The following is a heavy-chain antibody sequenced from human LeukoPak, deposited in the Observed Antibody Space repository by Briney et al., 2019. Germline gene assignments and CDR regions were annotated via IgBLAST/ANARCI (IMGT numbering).Heavy chain of an antibody. CDR2: INHSGST. CDR1: GGSFSGYY. V-gene: IGHV4-34*01. J-gene: IGHJ4*02. D-gene: IGHD6-19*01. Sequence: SETLSLTCAVYGGSFSGYYWSWIRQPPGKGLEWIGEINHSGSTNYNPSLKSRVTISVDKSKNQFSLKLSSVTAADTAVYYRARDGGYSSGWVYWGQGTLVTVSS. CDR3: ARDGGYSSGWVY.